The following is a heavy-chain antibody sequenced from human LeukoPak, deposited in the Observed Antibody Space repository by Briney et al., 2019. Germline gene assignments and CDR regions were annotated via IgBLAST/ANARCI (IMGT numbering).Heavy chain of an antibody. D-gene: IGHD4-11*01. Sequence: PSETLSLTCAVYGGSFSGYYWSWIRQPPGKGLEWIGEINHSGSTNYNPSLKSRVTISVDTSKNQFSLKLSSVTAADTAVYYCARNETTGLQRTPHYHSYVDVWGKGTTVTVSS. CDR3: ARNETTGLQRTPHYHSYVDV. CDR2: INHSGST. CDR1: GGSFSGYY. V-gene: IGHV4-34*01. J-gene: IGHJ6*03.